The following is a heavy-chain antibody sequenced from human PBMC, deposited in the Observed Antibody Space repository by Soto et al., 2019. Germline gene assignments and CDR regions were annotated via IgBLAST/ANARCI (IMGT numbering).Heavy chain of an antibody. Sequence: EVQLVESGGGLGQPGGSLRLSCAGSGFTLSDPYIDWVRQAPGKGLEWVGRSRDKPQGYSTAYAASVKGRFTTSRDESKNSAYLQMNSLKTEDTAVYYCVRATYFSDSSGYTRCLDYWGQGTLVTVSS. CDR1: GFTLSDPY. V-gene: IGHV3-72*01. D-gene: IGHD3-22*01. J-gene: IGHJ4*02. CDR2: SRDKPQGYST. CDR3: VRATYFSDSSGYTRCLDY.